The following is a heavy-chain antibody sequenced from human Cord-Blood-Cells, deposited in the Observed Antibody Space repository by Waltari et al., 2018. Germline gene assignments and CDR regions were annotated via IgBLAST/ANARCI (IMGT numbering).Heavy chain of an antibody. V-gene: IGHV3-74*01. CDR1: GFTFSSYW. CDR2: INSDGSST. J-gene: IGHJ2*01. Sequence: EVQLVESGGGLVQPGGSLRLSCAASGFTFSSYWMHWVRQAPGKGLVLVSCINSDGSSTSYADSVKGRFTISRDNAKNTLYLQMNSLRAEDTAVYYCARVASSGYYYWYFDLWGRGTLVTVSS. D-gene: IGHD3-22*01. CDR3: ARVASSGYYYWYFDL.